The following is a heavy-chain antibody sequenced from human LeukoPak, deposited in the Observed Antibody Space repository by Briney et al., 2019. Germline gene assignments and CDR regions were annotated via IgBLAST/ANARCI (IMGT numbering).Heavy chain of an antibody. Sequence: PSETLSLTCTVSGYSISSGYYWGWIRQPPGKGLEWIGSIYHSGSTYYNPSLKSRVTISVDTSKNQFSLKLSSVTAADTAVCYCARDYPLVVVPAANSRFDPWGQGTLVTVSS. CDR2: IYHSGST. V-gene: IGHV4-38-2*02. CDR3: ARDYPLVVVPAANSRFDP. D-gene: IGHD2-2*01. CDR1: GYSISSGYY. J-gene: IGHJ5*02.